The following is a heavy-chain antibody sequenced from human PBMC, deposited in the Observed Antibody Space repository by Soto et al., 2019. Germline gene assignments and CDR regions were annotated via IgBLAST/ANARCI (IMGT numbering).Heavy chain of an antibody. Sequence: SVKVSCKASGGTFSSYTISWVRQAPGQGLEWMGRIIPILGIANYAQKFQGRVTITADKSTSTAYMELSSLRSEDTAVYYCARGYSGDEGSYWGQGTQVTVSS. V-gene: IGHV1-69*02. D-gene: IGHD5-12*01. CDR1: GGTFSSYT. J-gene: IGHJ4*02. CDR3: ARGYSGDEGSY. CDR2: IIPILGIA.